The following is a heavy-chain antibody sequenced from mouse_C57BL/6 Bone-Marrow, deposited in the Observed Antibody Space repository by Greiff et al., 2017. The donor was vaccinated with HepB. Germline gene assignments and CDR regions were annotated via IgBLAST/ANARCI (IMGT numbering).Heavy chain of an antibody. Sequence: QVQLQQSGAELVRPGASVTLSCKASGYTFTDYEMHWVKQTPVHGLEWIGAIDPETGGTAYNQKFKGKAILTADKSSSTAYMELRSLTSEDSAVYYCTRPTYYFDYWGQGTTLTVSS. CDR2: IDPETGGT. CDR3: TRPTYYFDY. CDR1: GYTFTDYE. V-gene: IGHV1-15*01. J-gene: IGHJ2*01. D-gene: IGHD4-1*02.